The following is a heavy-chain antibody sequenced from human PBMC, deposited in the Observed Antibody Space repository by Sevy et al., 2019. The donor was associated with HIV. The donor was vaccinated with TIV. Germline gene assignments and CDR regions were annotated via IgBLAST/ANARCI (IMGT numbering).Heavy chain of an antibody. CDR2: VYHTGST. Sequence: SETLSLTCAVSGVSVSSDTYYWSWIRQPPGKGLEWIGYVYHTGSTNYSPSFKSRVTFSVATSKIQFSLRLFSVAAAYTAVYYCAREPYFFDKSGYYCDYWGQGALVTVSS. CDR3: AREPYFFDKSGYYCDY. D-gene: IGHD3-22*01. V-gene: IGHV4-61*01. J-gene: IGHJ4*02. CDR1: GVSVSSDTYY.